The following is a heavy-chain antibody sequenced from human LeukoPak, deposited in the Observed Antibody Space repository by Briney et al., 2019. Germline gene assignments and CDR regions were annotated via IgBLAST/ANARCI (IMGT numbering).Heavy chain of an antibody. CDR2: ISGSGGST. J-gene: IGHJ3*02. D-gene: IGHD3-3*01. Sequence: GGSLRLSCAASGFTFSSYAMSWVRQGQGRGLDGVSAISGSGGSTYYADSVKGRFTISRDNSKNTLYLQMNSLRAEDTAVYYCAKCGGYYWFGAFDIWGQGTMVTVSS. CDR3: AKCGGYYWFGAFDI. CDR1: GFTFSSYA. V-gene: IGHV3-23*01.